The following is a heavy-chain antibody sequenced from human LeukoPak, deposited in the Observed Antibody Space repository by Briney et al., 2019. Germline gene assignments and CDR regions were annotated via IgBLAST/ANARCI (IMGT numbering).Heavy chain of an antibody. V-gene: IGHV4-34*01. CDR2: INHSGST. J-gene: IGHJ4*02. CDR3: ARATLVYYDSSGYYQT. D-gene: IGHD3-22*01. CDR1: GGSVRGYY. Sequence: KPSETLSLSCAVYGGSVRGYYWSWIRQPPGKGLEWIGEINHSGSTNYNPSLKSRVTISVDTSKNQSSLKLSSVTAADTAVYYCARATLVYYDSSGYYQTWGQGTLVTVSS.